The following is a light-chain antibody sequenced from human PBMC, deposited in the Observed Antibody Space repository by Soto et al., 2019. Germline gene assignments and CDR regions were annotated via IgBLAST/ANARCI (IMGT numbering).Light chain of an antibody. CDR1: QSVRSNY. Sequence: IVLTQSPATLYLSPGERATLSCRARQSVRSNYLAWYQQKPCPAPRFLIYDASSRATGIPDRFSGSGSGTDFHRTISILEHDDLAVYYCQQSGSTPLTFGGGTKVEIQ. CDR3: QQSGSTPLT. J-gene: IGKJ4*01. CDR2: DAS. V-gene: IGKV3D-20*01.